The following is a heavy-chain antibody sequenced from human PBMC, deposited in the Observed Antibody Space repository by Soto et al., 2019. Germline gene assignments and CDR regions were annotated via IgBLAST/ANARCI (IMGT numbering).Heavy chain of an antibody. V-gene: IGHV1-69*04. Sequence: ASVKGSRKAPGGSISSYTSSWGRQATGQGLEWMGRIIPILGIANYAQKFQGRVTITADKSTSTAYMELSSLRSEDTAVYYCARDPRYCSGGSCYAWFDPWGQGTLVTVSS. CDR3: ARDPRYCSGGSCYAWFDP. J-gene: IGHJ5*02. CDR1: GGSISSYT. CDR2: IIPILGIA. D-gene: IGHD2-15*01.